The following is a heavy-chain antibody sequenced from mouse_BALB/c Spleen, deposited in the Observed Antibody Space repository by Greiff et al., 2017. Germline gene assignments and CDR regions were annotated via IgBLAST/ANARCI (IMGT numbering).Heavy chain of an antibody. Sequence: VMLVESGPGLVAPSQSLSITCTVSGFSLTSYGVHWVRQPPGKGLEWLGVIWAGGSTNYNSALMSRLSISKDNSKSQVFLKMNSLQTDDTAMYYCARDQDYDYGAWFAYWGQGTLVTVSA. CDR1: GFSLTSYG. D-gene: IGHD2-4*01. J-gene: IGHJ3*01. CDR3: ARDQDYDYGAWFAY. CDR2: IWAGGST. V-gene: IGHV2-9*02.